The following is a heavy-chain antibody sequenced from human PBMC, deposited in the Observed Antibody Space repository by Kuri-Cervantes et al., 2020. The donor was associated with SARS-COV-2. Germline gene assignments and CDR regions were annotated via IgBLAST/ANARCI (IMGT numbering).Heavy chain of an antibody. D-gene: IGHD4-11*01. Sequence: GESLKISCTASGFIFSDYYMTWIRQAPGKGLEWVSNIGPSGTTKYYADSVKGRFTISRDNAKNSLYLQMSSLRAEDTAVYYCARVVGSTVTTLFLGYYYYYMDVWGKGTTVTVSS. CDR3: ARVVGSTVTTLFLGYYYYYMDV. J-gene: IGHJ6*03. CDR2: IGPSGTTK. CDR1: GFIFSDYY. V-gene: IGHV3-11*04.